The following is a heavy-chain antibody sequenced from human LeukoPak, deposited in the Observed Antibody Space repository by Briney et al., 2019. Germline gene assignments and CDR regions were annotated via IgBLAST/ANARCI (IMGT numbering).Heavy chain of an antibody. Sequence: GGSLRLSCAASGLTFSSYSMNWVRQAPGKGLEWVSSISSSSSYIYYADSVKGRFTISRDNAKNSLYLQMNSLRAEDTAVYYCARDRLGDYYFDYWGQGTLVTVSS. D-gene: IGHD4-17*01. CDR1: GLTFSSYS. CDR3: ARDRLGDYYFDY. CDR2: ISSSSSYI. V-gene: IGHV3-21*01. J-gene: IGHJ4*02.